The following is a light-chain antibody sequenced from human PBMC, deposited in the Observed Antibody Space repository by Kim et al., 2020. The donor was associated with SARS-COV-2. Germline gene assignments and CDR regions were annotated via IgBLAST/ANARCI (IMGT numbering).Light chain of an antibody. CDR2: AAS. CDR1: QDIRHY. J-gene: IGKJ1*01. Sequence: ASVGDRVTITCRASQDIRHYLAWFQQKVGKAPKSLIYAASTLHSGVPARFSGSGSETEFTLIISSLQPEDFATYYCQQYNTYPRTFGHGTRVEIK. V-gene: IGKV1-16*01. CDR3: QQYNTYPRT.